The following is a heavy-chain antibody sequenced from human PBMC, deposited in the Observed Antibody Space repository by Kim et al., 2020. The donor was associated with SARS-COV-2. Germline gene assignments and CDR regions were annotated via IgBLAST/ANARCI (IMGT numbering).Heavy chain of an antibody. D-gene: IGHD6-6*01. CDR2: IYHSGST. V-gene: IGHV4-30-2*01. CDR3: ARVVVLRYYYYMDV. J-gene: IGHJ6*03. Sequence: SETLSLTCAVSGGSISSGGYSWSWIRQPPGKGLEWIGYIYHSGSTYYNPSLKSRVTISVDRSKNQFSLKLSSVTAADTAVYYCARVVVLRYYYYMDVWGKGTTVTVSS. CDR1: GGSISSGGYS.